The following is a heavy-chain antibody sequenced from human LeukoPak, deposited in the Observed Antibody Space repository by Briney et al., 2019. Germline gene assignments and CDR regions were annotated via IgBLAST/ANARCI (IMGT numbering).Heavy chain of an antibody. CDR1: GFRVSNDY. V-gene: IGHV3-53*01. D-gene: IGHD3-16*01. CDR3: AKANSYDSYYFDY. CDR2: IFAGGSA. J-gene: IGHJ4*02. Sequence: GGSLGLSCAASGFRVSNDYMAWVRQAPGQGLDWVSFIFAGGSAYYSDSVKGRFTMSRDRSKNTLSLQMNSLRAEDTAVYYCAKANSYDSYYFDYWGQGALVIVSS.